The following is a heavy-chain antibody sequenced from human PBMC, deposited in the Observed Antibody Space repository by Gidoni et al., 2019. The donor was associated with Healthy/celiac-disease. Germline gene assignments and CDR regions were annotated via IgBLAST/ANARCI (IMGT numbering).Heavy chain of an antibody. D-gene: IGHD1-26*01. CDR3: ARHASGSYPGGYYFDY. CDR2: IYYSGST. V-gene: IGHV4-39*01. J-gene: IGHJ4*02. Sequence: QLQLQESGPGLVKPSETLSLTCPVSGGSISSSSYYWGWIRQPPGKGLEWIGSIYYSGSTYYNPSLKSRVTISVDTSKNQFSLKLSSVTAADTAVYYCARHASGSYPGGYYFDYWGQGTLVTVSS. CDR1: GGSISSSSYY.